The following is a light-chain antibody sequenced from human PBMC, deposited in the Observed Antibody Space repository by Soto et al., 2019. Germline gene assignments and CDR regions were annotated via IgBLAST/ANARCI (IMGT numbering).Light chain of an antibody. Sequence: ELVLPQAPGTLSLSPGARATLSCRASQSVTSSYLAWYQPTTGQDPRLLIYGASSRATGIPDRLSGSGSGTDVTLTISRLEPEAFAVYEGQQYGSSPRTFGQGTKVDI. CDR2: GAS. CDR1: QSVTSSY. V-gene: IGKV3-20*01. J-gene: IGKJ1*01. CDR3: QQYGSSPRT.